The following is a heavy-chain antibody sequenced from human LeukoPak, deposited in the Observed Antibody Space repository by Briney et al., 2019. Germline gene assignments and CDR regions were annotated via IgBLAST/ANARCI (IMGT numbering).Heavy chain of an antibody. CDR2: ISYDGSNK. CDR1: GFTFSSYG. J-gene: IGHJ4*02. Sequence: PGRSLRLSCAAPGFTFSSYGMHWVRQAPGKGLEWVAVISYDGSNKYYADSVKGRFTISRDNSKNTLYLQMNSLRAEDTAVYYCARDSGGSSLDYWGQGTLVTVSS. V-gene: IGHV3-30*19. D-gene: IGHD1-26*01. CDR3: ARDSGGSSLDY.